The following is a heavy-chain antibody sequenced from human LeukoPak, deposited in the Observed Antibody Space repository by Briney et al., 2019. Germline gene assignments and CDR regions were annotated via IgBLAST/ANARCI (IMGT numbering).Heavy chain of an antibody. J-gene: IGHJ5*02. V-gene: IGHV4-39*07. CDR2: IYYSGST. D-gene: IGHD3-10*01. CDR3: ARENGYYYGSNNWFDP. CDR1: GGSISSSSYY. Sequence: SETLSLTCTVSGGSISSSSYYWGWIRQPPGKGLEWIGSIYYSGSTYYNPSLKSRVTISVDTSKNQFSLKLSSVTAADTAVYYCARENGYYYGSNNWFDPWGQGTLVTVSS.